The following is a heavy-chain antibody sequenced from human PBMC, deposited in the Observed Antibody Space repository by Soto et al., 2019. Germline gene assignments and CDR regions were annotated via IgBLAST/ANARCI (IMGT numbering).Heavy chain of an antibody. D-gene: IGHD3-3*01. J-gene: IGHJ6*02. CDR2: ISAYNGNT. V-gene: IGHV1-18*04. CDR3: ARYIGTTGYDFWSGYYTTRRGMDV. Sequence: ASVKVSCKASGYTFTSYGISWVRQAPGQGLEWMGWISAYNGNTNYAQKLQGRVTMTTDTSTSTAYMELRSLRSDDTAVYYCARYIGTTGYDFWSGYYTTRRGMDVWGQGTTVTVSS. CDR1: GYTFTSYG.